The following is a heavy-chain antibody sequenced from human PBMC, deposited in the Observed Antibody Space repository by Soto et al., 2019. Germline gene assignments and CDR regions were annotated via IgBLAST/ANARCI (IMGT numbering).Heavy chain of an antibody. Sequence: GGSLRLSCAASGFTFSSYWMGWVRQAPGKGLEWVANIKQEGSEKYYVDSVKGRFTISRDNAKNSLYLQMNSLRAEDTAVYYCAREGMLVYEDTKIYYYYGMDVWGQGPTVTVSS. V-gene: IGHV3-7*05. D-gene: IGHD2-15*01. CDR2: IKQEGSEK. J-gene: IGHJ6*02. CDR3: AREGMLVYEDTKIYYYYGMDV. CDR1: GFTFSSYW.